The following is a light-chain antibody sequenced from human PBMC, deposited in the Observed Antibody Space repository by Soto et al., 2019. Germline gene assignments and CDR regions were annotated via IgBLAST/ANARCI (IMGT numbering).Light chain of an antibody. J-gene: IGKJ1*01. CDR3: QQYNDWPRT. CDR2: GAS. V-gene: IGKV3-15*01. Sequence: EIVMTQSPATLSVSPGERATLSCRASQSVSSNLVWYQQKSGQAPRLLISGASTRATGIPARFSGSGSGTEFTLTISSLQSEDFAVYYCQQYNDWPRTFGQGTKVEIK. CDR1: QSVSSN.